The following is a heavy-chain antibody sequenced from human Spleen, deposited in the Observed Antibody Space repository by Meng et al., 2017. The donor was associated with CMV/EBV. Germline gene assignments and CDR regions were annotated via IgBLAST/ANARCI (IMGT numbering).Heavy chain of an antibody. Sequence: SVQVSCKASGFRVTGSSVQWVRQARGQRPEWIGWIVVGGGDPRFAQKFQGRVTMTWDMSTTTAYMELGNLTSDDTAVYFCAAQWLATPFDPWGQGTLVTVSS. V-gene: IGHV1-58*01. D-gene: IGHD6-19*01. CDR1: GFRVTGSS. CDR2: IVVGGGDP. J-gene: IGHJ5*02. CDR3: AAQWLATPFDP.